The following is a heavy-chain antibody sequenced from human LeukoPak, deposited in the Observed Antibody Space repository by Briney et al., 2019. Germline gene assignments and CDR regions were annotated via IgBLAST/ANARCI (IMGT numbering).Heavy chain of an antibody. J-gene: IGHJ3*02. Sequence: SVKVSCKASGGTFSSYTISWLRQAPGQGLEWMGRIIPILGIANYAQKFQGRVTITADKSTSTAYMELSSLRSEDTAVYYCARAHCSSTSCYAFDIWGQGTMVTVSS. V-gene: IGHV1-69*02. CDR1: GGTFSSYT. CDR2: IIPILGIA. CDR3: ARAHCSSTSCYAFDI. D-gene: IGHD2-2*01.